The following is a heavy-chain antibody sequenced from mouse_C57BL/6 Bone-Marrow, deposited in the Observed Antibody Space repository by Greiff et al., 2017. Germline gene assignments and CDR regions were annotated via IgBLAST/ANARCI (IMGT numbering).Heavy chain of an antibody. V-gene: IGHV1-69*01. J-gene: IGHJ4*01. CDR2: LVTSASYT. Sequence: QVQLLQPGAELVMPGASVKLSCKASGYTFTSYGMHWVKQRPGQGLEWLGELVTSASYTNYNQNFKGKSTLSVDKSTSTAYMQLSSLTSEDSAVYYCASYYCSSPYARDYWGQGTSGTVSS. D-gene: IGHD1-1*01. CDR1: GYTFTSYG. CDR3: ASYYCSSPYARDY.